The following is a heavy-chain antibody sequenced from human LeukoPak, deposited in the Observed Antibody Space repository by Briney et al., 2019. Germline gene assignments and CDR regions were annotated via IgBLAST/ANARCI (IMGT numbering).Heavy chain of an antibody. CDR3: ARGSHDGAAAGTPPTFDP. V-gene: IGHV1-2*02. CDR1: GYTFTGYY. J-gene: IGHJ5*02. Sequence: GASVKVSRKASGYTFTGYYQHWVRQAPGQGLEWMGWINPNSGGTKYAQKFQGRVTMTRDTSISTAYMELSRLRSDDTAVYHCARGSHDGAAAGTPPTFDPWGQRTLVTVSS. D-gene: IGHD6-13*01. CDR2: INPNSGGT.